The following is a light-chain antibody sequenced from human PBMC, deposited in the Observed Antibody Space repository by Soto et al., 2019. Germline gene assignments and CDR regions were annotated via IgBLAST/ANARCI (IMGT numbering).Light chain of an antibody. CDR1: QDISNY. CDR3: QQYDNLPWT. CDR2: DAS. Sequence: DIQKSQTPSSLLASVGDRVTITCQASQDISNYLNWYQQKPGKAPKLLIYDASNLETGVPSRFSGSGSGTDFTFIICSLQPEDIATNYCQQYDNLPWTFGQGTKVDIK. J-gene: IGKJ1*01. V-gene: IGKV1-33*01.